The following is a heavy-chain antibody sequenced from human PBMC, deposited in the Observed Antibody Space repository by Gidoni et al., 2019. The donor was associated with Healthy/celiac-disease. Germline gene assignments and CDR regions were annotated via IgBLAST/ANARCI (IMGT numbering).Heavy chain of an antibody. CDR3: ARSVSDFWSCSGMDV. V-gene: IGHV3-7*03. D-gene: IGHD3-3*01. J-gene: IGHJ6*02. CDR2: IKQDGSEK. CDR1: GFTFSSYW. Sequence: EVQLVESGGGLVQPGGSLRLSCAASGFTFSSYWMSWVRQAPGKGLEWVANIKQDGSEKYYVDSVKGRFTISRDNAKNSLYLQMNSLRAEDTAVYYCARSVSDFWSCSGMDVWGQGTTVTVSS.